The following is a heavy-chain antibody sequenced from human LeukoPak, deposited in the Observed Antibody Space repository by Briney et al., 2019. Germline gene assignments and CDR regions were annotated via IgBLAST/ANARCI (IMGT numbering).Heavy chain of an antibody. CDR2: IYPGDSDT. V-gene: IGHV5-51*01. J-gene: IGHJ4*02. CDR3: ARGGTYHHFNTGD. D-gene: IGHD1-14*01. Sequence: GESLKISCKGSGYSFISNWIGWVRQMPGKGLEWMGIIYPGDSDTRYSPSFQGQVTISADKSISTAYLQWSSLKASDTAVYYCARGGTYHHFNTGDWDQGTQVTVSS. CDR1: GYSFISNW.